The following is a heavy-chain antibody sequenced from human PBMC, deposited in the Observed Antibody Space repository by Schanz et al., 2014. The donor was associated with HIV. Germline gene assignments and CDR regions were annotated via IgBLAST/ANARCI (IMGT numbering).Heavy chain of an antibody. CDR1: GFTFSDYS. Sequence: EVHLVESGGGLVKPGGSLRLSCAASGFTFSDYSMHWVRQAPGKGLEWVSSISSSSTYIYYADSVKGRFTISRDNAKNSLYLQMNSLRAEDTAVYYCAKVVRFAMVTAPYYFDSWGQGTLVTVSS. D-gene: IGHD2-15*01. J-gene: IGHJ4*02. CDR3: AKVVRFAMVTAPYYFDS. CDR2: ISSSSTYI. V-gene: IGHV3-21*04.